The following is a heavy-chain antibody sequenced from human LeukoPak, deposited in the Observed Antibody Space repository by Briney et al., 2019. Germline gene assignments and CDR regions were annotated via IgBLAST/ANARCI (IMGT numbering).Heavy chain of an antibody. CDR3: AKDQTSYSGYGNY. Sequence: PGGSLRLSCAASGFTFSSYGMHWVRQAPGKGLEWVAGISYDGSNKYYADSVKGRFTISRDNSKNTLYLQMNSLRAEDTAVYYCAKDQTSYSGYGNYWGQGTLVTVSS. J-gene: IGHJ4*02. D-gene: IGHD5-12*01. V-gene: IGHV3-30*18. CDR2: ISYDGSNK. CDR1: GFTFSSYG.